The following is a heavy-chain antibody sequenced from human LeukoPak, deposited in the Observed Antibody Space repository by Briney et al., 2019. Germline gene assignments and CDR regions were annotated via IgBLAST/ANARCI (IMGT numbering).Heavy chain of an antibody. CDR3: AKRVPYSSSSVYFDF. CDR1: GLTFSSYG. CDR2: ISDGGSDT. V-gene: IGHV3-23*01. Sequence: PGGSLRLSCAASGLTFSSYGMNWVRQAPGKGLEWVSAISDGGSDTFYADSVTGRFAISRDNSKNTLFLQMNSLRAEDTAVYYCAKRVPYSSSSVYFDFWGQGTLVTVSS. D-gene: IGHD6-6*01. J-gene: IGHJ4*02.